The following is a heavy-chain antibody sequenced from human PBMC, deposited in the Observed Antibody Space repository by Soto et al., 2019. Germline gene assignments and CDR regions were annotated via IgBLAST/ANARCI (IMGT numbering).Heavy chain of an antibody. V-gene: IGHV1-18*01. CDR2: ISAYNGNT. J-gene: IGHJ6*03. D-gene: IGHD3-3*01. CDR1: GFIFSSSA. Sequence: ASVKVSCKTSGFIFSSSAMQWVRQARGQGLEWMGWISAYNGNTNYAQKFQGRVTMTTDTSTSTAYMELRSLRSDDTAVYYCARVVIIDTWYYYYMDVWGKGTTVTVSS. CDR3: ARVVIIDTWYYYYMDV.